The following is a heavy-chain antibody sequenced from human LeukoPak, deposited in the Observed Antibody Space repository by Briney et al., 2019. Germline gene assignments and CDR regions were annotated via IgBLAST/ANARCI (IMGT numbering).Heavy chain of an antibody. V-gene: IGHV1-18*01. Sequence: ASVNVSCKASGYTFTSYGISWVRQAPGQGLEWMGWISAYNGDTNYAQKLQGRVTMTTDTSTSTAYMELRSLRSDDTAVYYCARDPGCSSTSCYWDGTTYYYMDVWGKGTTVTVSS. D-gene: IGHD2-2*01. CDR3: ARDPGCSSTSCYWDGTTYYYMDV. J-gene: IGHJ6*03. CDR1: GYTFTSYG. CDR2: ISAYNGDT.